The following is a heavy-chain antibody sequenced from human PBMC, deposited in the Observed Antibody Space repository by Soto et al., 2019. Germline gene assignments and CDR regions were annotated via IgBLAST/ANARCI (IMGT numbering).Heavy chain of an antibody. V-gene: IGHV4-59*01. CDR3: ARDERFRGFDY. CDR2: IYYSGST. Sequence: PSETLSLTCTVSGGSISSYYWSWIRQPPGKGLEWIGYIYYSGSTNYNPSLKSRVTISVDTSKNQFSLKLSSVTAADTAVYYGARDERFRGFDYWGQGTMVTVSS. CDR1: GGSISSYY. J-gene: IGHJ4*02.